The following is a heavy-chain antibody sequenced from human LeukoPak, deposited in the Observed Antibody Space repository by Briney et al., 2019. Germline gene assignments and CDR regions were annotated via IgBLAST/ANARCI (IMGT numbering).Heavy chain of an antibody. CDR3: ARKDV. J-gene: IGHJ6*02. V-gene: IGHV3-30-3*01. CDR1: GFTFSSYA. CDR2: ISYDGSNK. Sequence: GGSLRLSWAASGFTFSSYAMHWVRQAPGKGLEWVAVISYDGSNKYYADSVKGRFTISRDNSKNTLYLQMNSLRAEDTAVYYCARKDVWGQGTTVTVSS.